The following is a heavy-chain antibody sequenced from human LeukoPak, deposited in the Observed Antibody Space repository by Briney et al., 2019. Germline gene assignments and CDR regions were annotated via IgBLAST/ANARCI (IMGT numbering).Heavy chain of an antibody. Sequence: GGSLRLSCAASEFTFSSYEMNWVRQAPGKGLEWVSYISSSGSTIYYADSVMGRFTISRDNPKNSLYLQMNSLRAEDTAVYYCARDLHAFDIWGQGTMVTVSS. J-gene: IGHJ3*02. V-gene: IGHV3-48*03. CDR2: ISSSGSTI. CDR3: ARDLHAFDI. CDR1: EFTFSSYE.